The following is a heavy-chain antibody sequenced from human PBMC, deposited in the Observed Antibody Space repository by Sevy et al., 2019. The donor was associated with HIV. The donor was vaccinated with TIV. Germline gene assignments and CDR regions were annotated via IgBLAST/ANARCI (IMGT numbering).Heavy chain of an antibody. J-gene: IGHJ6*02. CDR3: ARGIAAPRGMDV. Sequence: SETLSLTCTVSGDSISGYYWSWNRQPPGKGLEWIGYFFYSGSTNYNPSLKSRVTISVDTTRNQVSLKVRSVTAADTAVYYCARGIAAPRGMDVWGQGTTVTVSS. CDR2: FFYSGST. D-gene: IGHD6-13*01. V-gene: IGHV4-59*01. CDR1: GDSISGYY.